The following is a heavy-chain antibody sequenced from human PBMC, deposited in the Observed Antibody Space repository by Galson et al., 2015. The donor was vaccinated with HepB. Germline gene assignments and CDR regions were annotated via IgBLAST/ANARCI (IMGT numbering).Heavy chain of an antibody. CDR3: AREGLAPALRSYYYYYGMDV. Sequence: SVKVSCKASGGTFSSYAISWVRQAPGQGLEWMGGIIPIFGTANYAQKFQGRVTITADESTSTAYMELSSLRSEDTAVYYCAREGLAPALRSYYYYYGMDVWGQGTTVTVSS. V-gene: IGHV1-69*13. J-gene: IGHJ6*02. D-gene: IGHD2-2*01. CDR2: IIPIFGTA. CDR1: GGTFSSYA.